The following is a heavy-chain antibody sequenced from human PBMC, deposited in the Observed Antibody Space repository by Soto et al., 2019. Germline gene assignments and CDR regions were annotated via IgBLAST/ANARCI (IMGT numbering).Heavy chain of an antibody. Sequence: PGGTLKLSCGSSGFNFANYVMGWVRQAPGTGLEWVSGISSTGRRTYYADPVRGRFSISRDNSKNTVDLQINSLRAADTPVYYYPKLFIVGVVAEAFDNCGQGSLLTLSS. CDR1: GFNFANYV. D-gene: IGHD3-3*02. V-gene: IGHV3-23*01. CDR3: PKLFIVGVVAEAFDN. CDR2: ISSTGRRT. J-gene: IGHJ4*02.